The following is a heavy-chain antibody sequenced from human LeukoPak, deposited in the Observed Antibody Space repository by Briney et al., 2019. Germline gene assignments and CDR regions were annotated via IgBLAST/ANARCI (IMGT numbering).Heavy chain of an antibody. J-gene: IGHJ4*02. CDR1: GGTFSSYA. CDR3: ARVYRHPLYYFDY. D-gene: IGHD1-26*01. V-gene: IGHV1-69*13. CDR2: IIPIFGTA. Sequence: GASVKVSCKASGGTFSSYAISWVRQAPGQGLEWVGGIIPIFGTANYAQKFQGRVTITADESTSTAYMELSSLRSEDTAVYYCARVYRHPLYYFDYWGQGTLVTVSS.